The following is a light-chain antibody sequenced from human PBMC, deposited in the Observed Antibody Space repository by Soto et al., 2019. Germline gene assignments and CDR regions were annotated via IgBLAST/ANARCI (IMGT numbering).Light chain of an antibody. J-gene: IGKJ4*01. CDR2: GAS. CDR1: QGIGND. V-gene: IGKV1-6*01. Sequence: AIQMTQSPSSLSASVGDRVTITCRASQGIGNDLGWYQQKPGEAPKLLIFGASNLQSGIPSRFSGSGSDTDFTLTISSLQPEDFATYYCLQDYNYPLTFGGGSKVEIK. CDR3: LQDYNYPLT.